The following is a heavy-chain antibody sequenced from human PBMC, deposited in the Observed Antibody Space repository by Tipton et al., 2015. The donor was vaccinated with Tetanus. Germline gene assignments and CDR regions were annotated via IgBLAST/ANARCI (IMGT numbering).Heavy chain of an antibody. Sequence: GLVKPSETLSLTCTVSRGPISSYYWSWIRQPAGKGLEWIGHISHGNPDYAPSLDRRLTLSVDTAKNQIYLNLRAVTAADAGKYFCARGVTDGYNRRFDYWGQGTLVAVSS. D-gene: IGHD5-24*01. J-gene: IGHJ4*02. V-gene: IGHV4-4*07. CDR1: RGPISSYY. CDR3: ARGVTDGYNRRFDY. CDR2: ISHGNP.